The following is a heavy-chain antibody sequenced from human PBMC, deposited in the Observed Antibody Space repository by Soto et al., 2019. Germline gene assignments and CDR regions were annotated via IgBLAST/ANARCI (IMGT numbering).Heavy chain of an antibody. CDR3: ARSYCTSDNCHLGYWFDP. D-gene: IGHD2-8*02. CDR2: IDWNDGK. J-gene: IGHJ5*02. CDR1: GFSLTTPDVR. V-gene: IGHV2-70*04. Sequence: SGPTLVNPTHTLTMTCTVSGFSLTTPDVRVSWLRQPPGKALEWLARIDWNDGKFYNTFLKTRLTISKDTSKNQVVLTMTNMDPADTGTYFCARSYCTSDNCHLGYWFDPWGQGTLVTVSS.